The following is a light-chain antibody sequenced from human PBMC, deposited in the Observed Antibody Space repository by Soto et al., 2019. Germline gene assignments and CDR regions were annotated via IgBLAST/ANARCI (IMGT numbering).Light chain of an antibody. Sequence: EIVLTQPPGTLSLSPGERATLSCRASQSVSSSYLVWYQQKPGQAPRLLIYGASSRATGIPDRFSGSGSGTEFTLTISSLQSEDFAVYHCQRYNNWPLTFGGGTKVDIK. J-gene: IGKJ4*01. V-gene: IGKV3-20*01. CDR3: QRYNNWPLT. CDR1: QSVSSSY. CDR2: GAS.